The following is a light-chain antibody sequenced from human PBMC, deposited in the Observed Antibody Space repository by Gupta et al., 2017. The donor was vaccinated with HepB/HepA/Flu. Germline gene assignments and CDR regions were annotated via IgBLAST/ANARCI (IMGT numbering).Light chain of an antibody. J-gene: IGKJ3*01. CDR1: QSVRSSY. CDR2: GAS. CDR3: QQDGSSSFT. V-gene: IGKV3-20*01. Sequence: DIVLTQSPGTLSLSSGERATHSCRASQSVRSSYLAWYQQKPGQAPRLLIYGASSRASGIPERFSGSGSGTEFTLTISRLEPEDFAVYYCQQDGSSSFTFGHGTKVDVK.